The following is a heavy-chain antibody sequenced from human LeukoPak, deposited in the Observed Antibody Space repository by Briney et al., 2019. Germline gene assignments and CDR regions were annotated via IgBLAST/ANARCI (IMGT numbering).Heavy chain of an antibody. D-gene: IGHD6-6*01. CDR1: AFTVSSNY. V-gene: IGHV3-23*01. Sequence: PGGSLRLSCAASAFTVSSNYMSWVRQAPGKGLEWVSAISGSGGSTYYADSVKGRFTISRDNSKNTLYLQMNSLRAEDTAVYYCAKDLRSSSGGWGQGTLVTVSS. J-gene: IGHJ4*02. CDR3: AKDLRSSSGG. CDR2: ISGSGGST.